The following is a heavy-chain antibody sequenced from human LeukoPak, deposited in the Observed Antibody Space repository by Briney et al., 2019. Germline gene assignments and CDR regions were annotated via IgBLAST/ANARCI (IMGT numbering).Heavy chain of an antibody. Sequence: PGGSLRLSCAASGFTSDDYAMHWARQAPGKGLEWVSGISWNSGSIGYADSVKGRFTISRDNAKNSLYLQMNSLRAEDTAVYYCARESRGGSYAWGQGTLVTVSS. CDR2: ISWNSGSI. D-gene: IGHD1-26*01. J-gene: IGHJ5*02. V-gene: IGHV3-9*02. CDR3: ARESRGGSYA. CDR1: GFTSDDYA.